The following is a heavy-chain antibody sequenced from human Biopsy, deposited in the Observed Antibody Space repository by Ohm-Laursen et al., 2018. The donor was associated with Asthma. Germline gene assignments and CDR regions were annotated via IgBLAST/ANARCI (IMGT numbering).Heavy chain of an antibody. CDR3: ARKAGSCISRTCYSLDF. CDR2: INSVFGTT. V-gene: IGHV1-69*13. J-gene: IGHJ4*02. D-gene: IGHD2-2*01. Sequence: GASVKVSCKSLGGTFNTYVIGWVRQAPGQGLEWMGGINSVFGTTTYPQKFQDRVTITADDSPSTVCMELSSLRSEDTAVYYCARKAGSCISRTCYSLDFWGQGTLVTVSS. CDR1: GGTFNTYV.